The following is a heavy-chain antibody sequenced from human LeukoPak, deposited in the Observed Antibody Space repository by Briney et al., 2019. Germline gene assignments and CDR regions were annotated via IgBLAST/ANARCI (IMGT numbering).Heavy chain of an antibody. D-gene: IGHD4-17*01. CDR2: IYYSGST. CDR3: AREYLNWIDYGDSFGWFDP. CDR1: GGSISSSSYY. Sequence: PSETLSLTCTVSGGSISSSSYYWGWIRQPPGKGLEWIGSIYYSGSTYYNPSLKSRVTISVDTSKNQFSLKLSSVTAADTAVYYCAREYLNWIDYGDSFGWFDPWGQGTLVTVSS. J-gene: IGHJ5*02. V-gene: IGHV4-39*07.